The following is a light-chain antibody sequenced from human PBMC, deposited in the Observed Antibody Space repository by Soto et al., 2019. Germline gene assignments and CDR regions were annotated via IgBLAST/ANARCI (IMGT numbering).Light chain of an antibody. CDR1: QSVSSSY. J-gene: IGKJ1*01. V-gene: IGKV3-20*01. CDR3: QQYGSLSWT. CDR2: GAS. Sequence: EIVLTQSPGTLSLSPGERATLSCRASQSVSSSYLAWYQQKPGQAPRLLIYGASSRATGIPDRFSGSGSGTEFTLTISRLEPEDFAVYYCQQYGSLSWTFGQGTRVEIK.